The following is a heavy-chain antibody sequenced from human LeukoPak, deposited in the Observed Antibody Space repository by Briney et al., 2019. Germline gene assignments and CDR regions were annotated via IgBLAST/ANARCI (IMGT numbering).Heavy chain of an antibody. Sequence: PSETLSLTCAVYGGFFSDYYWSWIRQPPGKGLEWIGEVDHRGSTNYNPSLTSRVTISVDTSKNQFSLKLTSVTAADTAVYYWARGRIATIDFQHWGQGTLVSVSS. CDR3: ARGRIATIDFQH. CDR2: VDHRGST. CDR1: GGFFSDYY. V-gene: IGHV4-34*01. D-gene: IGHD6-13*01. J-gene: IGHJ1*01.